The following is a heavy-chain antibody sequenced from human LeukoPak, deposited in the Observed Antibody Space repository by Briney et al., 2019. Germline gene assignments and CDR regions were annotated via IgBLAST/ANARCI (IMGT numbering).Heavy chain of an antibody. CDR1: GFIFSSYS. CDR2: ISYSDSSI. J-gene: IGHJ4*02. CDR3: ARPFGRYGDCENYYFDY. D-gene: IGHD4-17*01. Sequence: GGSLRLSCAASGFIFSSYSMNWVRQAPGKGLEWVSYISYSDSSIYYADSVKGRITISRDNAKNSLYLQMNSLRAEDTAVYFCARPFGRYGDCENYYFDYWGQGTLVTVSS. V-gene: IGHV3-48*01.